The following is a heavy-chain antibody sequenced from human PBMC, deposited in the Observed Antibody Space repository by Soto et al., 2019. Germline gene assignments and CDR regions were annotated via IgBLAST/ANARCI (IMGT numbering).Heavy chain of an antibody. CDR2: ITANGGRA. Sequence: PEGSLRLSCVASGLTFSNYAMGWVRQAPGTGLEWVSAITANGGRANYADSVQGRFTVSRDNSQNTLYMQMSSLRAEDTAVYYCAKDLRGPEAGTWYFDLWGRGTLVTVSS. D-gene: IGHD6-13*01. J-gene: IGHJ2*01. V-gene: IGHV3-23*01. CDR1: GLTFSNYA. CDR3: AKDLRGPEAGTWYFDL.